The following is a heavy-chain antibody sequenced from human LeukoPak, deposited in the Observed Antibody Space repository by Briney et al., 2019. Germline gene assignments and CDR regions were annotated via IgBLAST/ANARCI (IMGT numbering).Heavy chain of an antibody. CDR2: IYTSGST. CDR1: GGSISSYY. Sequence: SETLSLTCTVSGGSISSYYWSWIRQPAGKGLEWIGRIYTSGSTNYNPSLKSRVTISVDTSKNQFSLKLSSVTAADTAVYYCARHVGGSSWYVAHPKGWFDPWGQGTLVTVSS. CDR3: ARHVGGSSWYVAHPKGWFDP. J-gene: IGHJ5*02. V-gene: IGHV4-4*07. D-gene: IGHD6-13*01.